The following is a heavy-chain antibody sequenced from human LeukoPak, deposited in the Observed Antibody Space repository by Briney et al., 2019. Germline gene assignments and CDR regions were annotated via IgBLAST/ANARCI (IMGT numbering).Heavy chain of an antibody. CDR2: IWHDGSNK. V-gene: IGHV3-33*06. CDR1: GFTFSDYG. CDR3: AKDGDAYTEFYYYYMDV. Sequence: GGSLRLSCAASGFTFSDYGLHWVRQAPGKGLEGVALIWHDGSNKYYADSVMGRFTISRDNSKNTVYLQMNSLRAEDTAMYYCAKDGDAYTEFYYYYMDVWGNGTTVTVSS. D-gene: IGHD5-24*01. J-gene: IGHJ6*03.